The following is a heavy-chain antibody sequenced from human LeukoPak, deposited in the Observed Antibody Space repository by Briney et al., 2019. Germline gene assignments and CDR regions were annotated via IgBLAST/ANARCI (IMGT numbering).Heavy chain of an antibody. D-gene: IGHD3-22*01. CDR3: SRASYYYETSGLGAFDI. Sequence: PGGSLRLSCAASGFIFNDHAMYWVRQPPGKGPEWVSAITWDSTNTGYADSVKGRFTNSRDNAKNSLYLQMNSLRPEDTALYYCSRASYYYETSGLGAFDILGQGTMVTVSS. CDR1: GFIFNDHA. V-gene: IGHV3-9*01. CDR2: ITWDSTNT. J-gene: IGHJ3*02.